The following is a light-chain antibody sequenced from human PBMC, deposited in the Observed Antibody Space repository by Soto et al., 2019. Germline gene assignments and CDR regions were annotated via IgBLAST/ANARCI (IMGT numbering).Light chain of an antibody. CDR2: GAS. CDR3: QQYQSLT. V-gene: IGKV3D-15*01. CDR1: QNVSSN. J-gene: IGKJ4*01. Sequence: EIVMTQSPATLSVSPGERATVSCRASQNVSSNLAWYQQKPGQAPRLLIHGASSRVTGIPDRFSGSGSGTDFTLTITRLEPEDFAVYYCQQYQSLTFGGGTKVDIK.